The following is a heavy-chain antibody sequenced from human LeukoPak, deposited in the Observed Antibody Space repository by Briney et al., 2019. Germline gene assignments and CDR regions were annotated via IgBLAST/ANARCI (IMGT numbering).Heavy chain of an antibody. Sequence: PGGSLRLSCAATGFTFSSYWMSGVRQAPGKGLEWVANINQDGSAKNYGGSVKGRVTIARDNAKNSLYLQMNSLRAEDTAVYFCACAPNENYFDFWGQGTLVTVSS. CDR3: ACAPNENYFDF. J-gene: IGHJ4*02. CDR1: GFTFSSYW. V-gene: IGHV3-7*01. CDR2: INQDGSAK.